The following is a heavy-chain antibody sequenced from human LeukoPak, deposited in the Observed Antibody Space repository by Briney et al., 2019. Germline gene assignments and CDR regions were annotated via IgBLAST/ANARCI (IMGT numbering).Heavy chain of an antibody. CDR3: ARARGGYDFDY. CDR1: RFTFSNYW. CDR2: IKQDGSEK. D-gene: IGHD5-12*01. V-gene: IGHV3-7*03. Sequence: GGSLRLSCAASRFTFSNYWMSWVRLAPGKGLEWVANIKQDGSEKYYVDSVKGRFTISRDNAKNSLYLQLNSLRPEDTAVYYCARARGGYDFDYWGQGTLVTVSS. J-gene: IGHJ4*02.